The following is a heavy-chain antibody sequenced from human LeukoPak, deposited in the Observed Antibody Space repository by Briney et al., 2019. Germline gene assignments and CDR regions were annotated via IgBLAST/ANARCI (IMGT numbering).Heavy chain of an antibody. CDR2: INPNSGGT. Sequence: ASVKVSCRASGYTFTGYYMHWVRQAPGQGLEWMGWINPNSGGTKYAQKFQGRVTMTRDTSISTAYMEVSRLRYDDTAVYYCARDEVSVQTVRGVIAYWGQGTLVTVSS. CDR3: ARDEVSVQTVRGVIAY. D-gene: IGHD3-10*01. V-gene: IGHV1-2*02. J-gene: IGHJ4*02. CDR1: GYTFTGYY.